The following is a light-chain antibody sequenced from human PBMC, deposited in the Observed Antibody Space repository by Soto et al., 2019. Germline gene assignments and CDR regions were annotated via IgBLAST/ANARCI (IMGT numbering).Light chain of an antibody. CDR2: DVS. CDR1: QTVERW. J-gene: IGKJ1*01. Sequence: DIQMTQSPSTLPESVGDRVTICCRASQTVERWLAWYQQKPGKAPKLLISDVSSLERGVPSRFSGSGSATEFTLTISGLQSDDFATYYCQQYKDYVWTFGQGTKV. CDR3: QQYKDYVWT. V-gene: IGKV1-5*01.